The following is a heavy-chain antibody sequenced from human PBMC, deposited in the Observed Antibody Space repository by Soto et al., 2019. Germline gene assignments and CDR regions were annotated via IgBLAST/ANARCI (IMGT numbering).Heavy chain of an antibody. D-gene: IGHD6-19*01. J-gene: IGHJ6*02. CDR3: ARSRRGAYSSGWYSPSGYYNYGIDV. CDR2: IYPGDSDT. Sequence: PGESLKISCKASGYSFTTYWISWVRQMPGKGLEWMGIIYPGDSDTKYSPSLQGQVSISADTSISTAYLQRTSLKASDTAMYYCARSRRGAYSSGWYSPSGYYNYGIDVWGQGTKVTSP. V-gene: IGHV5-51*01. CDR1: GYSFTTYW.